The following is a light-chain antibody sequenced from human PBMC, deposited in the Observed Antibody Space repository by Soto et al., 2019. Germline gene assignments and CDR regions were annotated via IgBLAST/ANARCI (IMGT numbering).Light chain of an antibody. CDR1: STDVGRYNY. Sequence: QSVLTQPASVSGSPGQSITISCTGTSTDVGRYNYVSWYQQHPGKAPKLMVYDVSNRPSWVSNRFSSSKPGITASLTISGLQAEDEADYYCTSYTSDSTHVFGTGTKVTVL. V-gene: IGLV2-14*01. CDR3: TSYTSDSTHV. J-gene: IGLJ1*01. CDR2: DVS.